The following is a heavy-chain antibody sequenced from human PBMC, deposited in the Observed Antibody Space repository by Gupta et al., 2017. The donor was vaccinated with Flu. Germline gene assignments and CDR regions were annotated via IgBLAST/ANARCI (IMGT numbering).Heavy chain of an antibody. D-gene: IGHD2-21*01. V-gene: IGHV3-15*01. J-gene: IGHJ4*01. CDR3: TAHDRAYYGPDY. CDR2: IKSKTDGGTT. CDR1: GFTFSNAW. Sequence: EVQLLESGGGLVTPGGSLRPSCAASGFTFSNAWMSWVRQAPGKGLEWVGRIKSKTDGGTTDDAAPVKGRFTISRDDSKNPLYLQMKSMKTEDTAVYYCTAHDRAYYGPDYGGHGTLVTVSS.